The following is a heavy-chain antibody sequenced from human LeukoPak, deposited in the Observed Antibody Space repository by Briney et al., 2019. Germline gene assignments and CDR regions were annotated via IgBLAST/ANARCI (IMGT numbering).Heavy chain of an antibody. CDR1: GFNFGIYG. D-gene: IGHD6-6*01. CDR3: ARAEQLDPFDY. J-gene: IGHJ4*02. CDR2: MWDDGTNE. Sequence: PGRSLRLSCTASGFNFGIYGMHWVRQAPGKGLEWVAVMWDDGTNEYYVESVKGRFTISRDNGKRTLYLQMNSLRVEDTAVYYCARAEQLDPFDYWGQGTLVTVSS. V-gene: IGHV3-33*01.